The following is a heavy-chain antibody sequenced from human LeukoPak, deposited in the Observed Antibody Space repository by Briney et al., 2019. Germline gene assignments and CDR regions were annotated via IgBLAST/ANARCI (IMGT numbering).Heavy chain of an antibody. Sequence: QPGGYLRLSCAAYGFTFDNYARSRVRQAPGKGREWVSAINANGIGTFHADSVRGRFTISRDNSKNTLFLQMSSLRAEDTALYYCAKHPVSGNFDYWGQGALVTVSS. CDR3: AKHPVSGNFDY. V-gene: IGHV3-23*01. D-gene: IGHD5/OR15-5a*01. CDR2: INANGIGT. J-gene: IGHJ4*02. CDR1: GFTFDNYA.